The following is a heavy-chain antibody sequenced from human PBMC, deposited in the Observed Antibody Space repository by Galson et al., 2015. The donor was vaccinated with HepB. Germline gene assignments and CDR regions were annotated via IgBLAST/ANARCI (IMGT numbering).Heavy chain of an antibody. Sequence: SVKVSCKASGYTFTGYYMHWVRQAPGQGLEWMGRINPNSGGTNYAQKFQGRVTMTRDTSISTAYMELSRLRSDDTAVYYCARALTRGGGSGSGGGYWGQGTLVTVSS. CDR2: INPNSGGT. D-gene: IGHD3-10*01. CDR3: ARALTRGGGSGSGGGY. CDR1: GYTFTGYY. V-gene: IGHV1-2*06. J-gene: IGHJ4*02.